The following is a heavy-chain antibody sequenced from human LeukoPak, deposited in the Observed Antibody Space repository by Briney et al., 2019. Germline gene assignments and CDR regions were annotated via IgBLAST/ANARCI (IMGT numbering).Heavy chain of an antibody. J-gene: IGHJ4*02. Sequence: GGSLGLSCAASGFTFSSYAMSWVRQAPGKGLEWVSGISASGPGTYYADSVKGRFTISRDDSKNTLYLQMNSLRAEDTAVYYCAKAMGAFYFDSWGQGSLVTVSS. D-gene: IGHD1-26*01. V-gene: IGHV3-23*01. CDR3: AKAMGAFYFDS. CDR2: ISASGPGT. CDR1: GFTFSSYA.